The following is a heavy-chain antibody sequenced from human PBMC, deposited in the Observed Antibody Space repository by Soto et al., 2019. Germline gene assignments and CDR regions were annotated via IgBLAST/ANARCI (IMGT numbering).Heavy chain of an antibody. CDR1: GFTFSSYA. CDR3: AKDLTSCSGGSCDSRPDTPDASDI. Sequence: GGSLRLSCAASGFTFSSYAMSWVRQAPGKGLEWVSAISGSGGSTYYADSVKGRFTISRDNSKNTLYLQMNSLRAEDTAVYYCAKDLTSCSGGSCDSRPDTPDASDIWGQATMATVSS. D-gene: IGHD2-15*01. V-gene: IGHV3-23*01. CDR2: ISGSGGST. J-gene: IGHJ3*02.